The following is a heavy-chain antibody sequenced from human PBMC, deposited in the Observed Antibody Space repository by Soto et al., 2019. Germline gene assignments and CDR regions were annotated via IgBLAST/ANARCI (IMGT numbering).Heavy chain of an antibody. CDR3: ATGVIWIGYFTVDS. D-gene: IGHD3-3*01. J-gene: IGHJ4*02. V-gene: IGHV1-69*01. CDR2: FIPVYRTL. Sequence: QVQLVRSGAEVKKPGSSVKVSCKASGGSFGKSAINWVRQTPGQGLEWLGGFIPVYRTLNYAQKFQGRVTITADESTGTAYMTLSSLASDDTAVYYCATGVIWIGYFTVDSWGQGTRVTVSS. CDR1: GGSFGKSA.